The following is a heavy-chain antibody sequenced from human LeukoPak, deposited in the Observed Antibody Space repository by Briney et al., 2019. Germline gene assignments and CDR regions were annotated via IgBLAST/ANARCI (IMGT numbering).Heavy chain of an antibody. Sequence: PSETLSLTCTVSGYSISSGYYWGWIRQPPGKGLEWIGSIYHSGSTYYNPSLKSRVTISVDTSKNQFSLKLSPVTAADTAVYYCARVSGSSGWFDYWGQGTLVTVSS. V-gene: IGHV4-38-2*02. CDR2: IYHSGST. J-gene: IGHJ4*02. CDR1: GYSISSGYY. D-gene: IGHD6-19*01. CDR3: ARVSGSSGWFDY.